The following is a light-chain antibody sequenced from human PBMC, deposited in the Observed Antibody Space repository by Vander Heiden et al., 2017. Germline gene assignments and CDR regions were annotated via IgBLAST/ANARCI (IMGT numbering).Light chain of an antibody. CDR1: SSDVGGYNY. CDR2: DVT. J-gene: IGLJ3*02. Sequence: QSALTQPRSVSGSPGQSVTISCTGTSSDVGGYNYVSWYQQHPGKAPKLMIYDVTKRPSGVPDRFSGSKSGSMASLTVSGLQAEDEADYYCCSYAGSLWLFGGGTELNVL. CDR3: CSYAGSLWL. V-gene: IGLV2-11*01.